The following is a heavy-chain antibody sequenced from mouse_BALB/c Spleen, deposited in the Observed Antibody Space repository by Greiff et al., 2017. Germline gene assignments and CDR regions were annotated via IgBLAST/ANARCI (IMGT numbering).Heavy chain of an antibody. CDR3: ASYDGFDY. J-gene: IGHJ2*01. CDR2: ISNGGGST. CDR1: GFTFSSYT. D-gene: IGHD2-3*01. Sequence: EVMLVESGGGLVQPGGSLKLSCAASGFTFSSYTMSWVRQTPEKRLEWVAYISNGGGSTYYPDTVKGRFTISRDNAKNTLYLQMSSLRSEDTAMYYCASYDGFDYWGQGTTLTVSS. V-gene: IGHV5-12-2*01.